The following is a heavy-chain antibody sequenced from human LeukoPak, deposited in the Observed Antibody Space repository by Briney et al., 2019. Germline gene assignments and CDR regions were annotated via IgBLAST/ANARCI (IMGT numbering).Heavy chain of an antibody. Sequence: GATAKVSCKASGVTFSSYAISSVRQATGQGLEWMGGIIPIFGTANSAQKFQGRVTITADESTSTAYMGLSSLRSEDTAVYYCARDPPYDILTGDWFDPWGQGTLVTVPS. V-gene: IGHV1-69*13. CDR1: GVTFSSYA. CDR2: IIPIFGTA. CDR3: ARDPPYDILTGDWFDP. D-gene: IGHD3-9*01. J-gene: IGHJ5*02.